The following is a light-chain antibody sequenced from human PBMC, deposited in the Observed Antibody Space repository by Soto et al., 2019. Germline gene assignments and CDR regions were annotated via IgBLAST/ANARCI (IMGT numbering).Light chain of an antibody. V-gene: IGKV3-20*01. J-gene: IGKJ3*01. CDR1: QSVSSSY. Sequence: EIVLTQSTGTLSLSPGERATLYCRASQSVSSSYLAWYQQKPGQAPRLRIYGASSRATGISDRFSGSGSGKAFTLTISRLEPEDFAVYYCQQYRSSLFTFGPGTRVDIQ. CDR2: GAS. CDR3: QQYRSSLFT.